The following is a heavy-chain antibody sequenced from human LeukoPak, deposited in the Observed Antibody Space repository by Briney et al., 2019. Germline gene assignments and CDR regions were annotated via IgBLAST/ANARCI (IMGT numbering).Heavy chain of an antibody. CDR2: IIPIFGTA. V-gene: IGHV1-69*06. CDR1: GGTFSSYA. CDR3: AREVWMSTGHLNWFDP. Sequence: ASVKVSCKASGGTFSSYAISWVRQAPGQGLEWMGGIIPIFGTANYAQKFQGRVTITADKSTSTAYMELSSLRSEDTAVYYCAREVWMSTGHLNWFDPWGQGTLVTVSS. D-gene: IGHD1-1*01. J-gene: IGHJ5*02.